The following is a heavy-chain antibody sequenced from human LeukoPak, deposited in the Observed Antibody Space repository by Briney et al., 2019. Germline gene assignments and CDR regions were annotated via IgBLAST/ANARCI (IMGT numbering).Heavy chain of an antibody. CDR3: ARVNYGSATKEDY. D-gene: IGHD3-10*01. J-gene: IGHJ4*02. CDR1: GGSISSGGYY. CDR2: IYYSGSA. V-gene: IGHV4-31*03. Sequence: PSETLSLTCTVSGGSISSGGYYWSWIRQHPGKGLEWIGYIYYSGSAYYNPSLKSRVTISVDTSENQFSLKLSSMTAADTAVYYCARVNYGSATKEDYWGQGTLVTVSS.